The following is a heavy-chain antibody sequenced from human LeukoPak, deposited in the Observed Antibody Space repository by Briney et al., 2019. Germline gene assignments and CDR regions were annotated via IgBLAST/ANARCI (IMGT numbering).Heavy chain of an antibody. D-gene: IGHD3-22*01. CDR3: ARAVSVYYDSSGYWEVYFDY. Sequence: SETLSLTCAVYGGSFSGYYWSWIRQPPGKGLEWIGEINHSGSTNYNPSLKSRVTISVDTSKNQFYLKLSSVTAADTAVYYCARAVSVYYDSSGYWEVYFDYWGQGTLVTVSS. CDR2: INHSGST. V-gene: IGHV4-34*01. CDR1: GGSFSGYY. J-gene: IGHJ4*02.